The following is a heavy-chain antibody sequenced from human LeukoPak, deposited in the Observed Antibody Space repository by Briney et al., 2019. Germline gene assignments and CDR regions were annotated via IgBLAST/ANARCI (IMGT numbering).Heavy chain of an antibody. D-gene: IGHD3-10*01. Sequence: GGSLRLSCAASGFTFSSSAMSWVRQAPGKGLEWVSSISGSGSGGSTYYADSVKGRFTMSRDNSKNTVYLQMNSLRAEDTAVYYCAKTLTRAMTMIRGITIGKGAFDIWGQGTMVTVSS. J-gene: IGHJ3*02. CDR3: AKTLTRAMTMIRGITIGKGAFDI. CDR2: ISGSGSGGST. CDR1: GFTFSSSA. V-gene: IGHV3-23*01.